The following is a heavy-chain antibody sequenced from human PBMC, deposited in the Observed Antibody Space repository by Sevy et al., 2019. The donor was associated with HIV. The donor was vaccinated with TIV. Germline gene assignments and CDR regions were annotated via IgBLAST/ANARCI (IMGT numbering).Heavy chain of an antibody. Sequence: ASVKVSCKVSGYTLTQFSMHWVRQAPGKGLEWMTTFDPEDGDPEDGKTIYAKKFLGRATMTEDTSTDTAYMELSSLRSDDTAVYYCATTKDYYDSSGYPFDYWGQGTLVTVSS. J-gene: IGHJ4*02. CDR2: FDPEDGDPEDGKT. CDR3: ATTKDYYDSSGYPFDY. CDR1: GYTLTQFS. V-gene: IGHV1-24*01. D-gene: IGHD3-22*01.